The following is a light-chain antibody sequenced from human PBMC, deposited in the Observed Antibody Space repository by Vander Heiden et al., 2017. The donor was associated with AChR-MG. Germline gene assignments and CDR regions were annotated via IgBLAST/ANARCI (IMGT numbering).Light chain of an antibody. Sequence: QSVLTQPPSASGTPGPRVTISCSGSSSNNGSNTVNWYQQHPGTAPKLLIYSNNQRPAGVPDRFSGSKSGTSASLAISGLQSEDEADYYCAAWDDSLNGLWVFGGGTKLTVL. V-gene: IGLV1-44*01. CDR1: SSNNGSNT. CDR3: AAWDDSLNGLWV. CDR2: SNN. J-gene: IGLJ3*02.